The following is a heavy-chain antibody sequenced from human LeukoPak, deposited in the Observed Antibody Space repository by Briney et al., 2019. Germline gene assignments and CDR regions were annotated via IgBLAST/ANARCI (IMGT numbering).Heavy chain of an antibody. V-gene: IGHV1-24*01. Sequence: ASVKVSCKVSGYTLTELSMHWVRQAPGKGLEWRGGFDPEDGETIYAQKFQGRVTMTEDTSTDTAYMELSSLRSKDTAVYYCATVTRGYSYGSNYYYYGMDVWGQGTTVTVSS. CDR2: FDPEDGET. D-gene: IGHD5-18*01. CDR3: ATVTRGYSYGSNYYYYGMDV. J-gene: IGHJ6*02. CDR1: GYTLTELS.